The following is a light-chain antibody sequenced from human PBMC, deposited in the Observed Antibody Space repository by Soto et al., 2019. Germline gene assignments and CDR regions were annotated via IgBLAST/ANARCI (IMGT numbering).Light chain of an antibody. J-gene: IGKJ4*01. Sequence: EVVLTQSPGTLSLSPGERATLSCRASQTVTTSQLTWFQQKPGQAPRLLIYAASIRAAGIPARFSGSGSGTDFTLTISRLEPEDFAVYYCQQYCSAPFTFGGGTKVEIK. CDR1: QTVTTSQ. CDR2: AAS. CDR3: QQYCSAPFT. V-gene: IGKV3-20*01.